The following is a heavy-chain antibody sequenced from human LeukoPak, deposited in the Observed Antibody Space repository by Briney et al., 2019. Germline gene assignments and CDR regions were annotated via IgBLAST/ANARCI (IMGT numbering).Heavy chain of an antibody. J-gene: IGHJ4*02. CDR1: GYSFTSYW. Sequence: PGESLKISCKGSGYSFTSYWIGWVRQMPGKGLEWMGIIYPGDSDTRYSPSFQGQVTISADKSISTAYLQWSSLKASDTAIYYCARNINAFGGVIAAFDYWGQGTLVTVSS. CDR2: IYPGDSDT. V-gene: IGHV5-51*01. D-gene: IGHD3-16*02. CDR3: ARNINAFGGVIAAFDY.